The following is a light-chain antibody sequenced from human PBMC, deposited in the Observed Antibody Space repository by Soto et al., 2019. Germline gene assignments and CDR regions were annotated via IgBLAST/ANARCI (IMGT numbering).Light chain of an antibody. J-gene: IGKJ1*01. V-gene: IGKV1-39*01. CDR1: QSISSY. Sequence: DIQMTQSPSSLSASVGDRVTITCRASQSISSYLNWYQQKPGKAPKLLIYAASNLQSGVPSRFSGSGSGTDFTLTISSLQPEDFATYYCQQRYSTPWTFGQGTKVEIK. CDR3: QQRYSTPWT. CDR2: AAS.